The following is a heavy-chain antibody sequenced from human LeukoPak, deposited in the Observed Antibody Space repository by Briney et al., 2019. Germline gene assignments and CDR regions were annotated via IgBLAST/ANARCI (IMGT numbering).Heavy chain of an antibody. CDR2: IIPILGIA. J-gene: IGHJ4*02. CDR1: GGTFSSYA. D-gene: IGHD4-23*01. CDR3: ARGDDYGGSFDY. V-gene: IGHV1-69*04. Sequence: ASVKVSCKASGGTFSSYAISWVRQAPGQGLEWMGRIIPILGIANYAQKFQGRVTITADKSTSTAYMELSSLRSEDTAVYYCARGDDYGGSFDYWGQGTLVTVSS.